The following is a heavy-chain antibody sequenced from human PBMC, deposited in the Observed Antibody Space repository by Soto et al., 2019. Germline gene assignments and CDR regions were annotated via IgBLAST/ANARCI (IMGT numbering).Heavy chain of an antibody. D-gene: IGHD5-12*01. J-gene: IGHJ4*02. V-gene: IGHV3-7*01. CDR3: ARATSVDAY. Sequence: EVQLVESGGDLVQPGGSLRLSCAASGFAFSGYWMSWVRQAPGKGLEGVANIKQDGSEKYYVDSVKGSFTISRDNAKNSLYLQMNSLRVEDTAVYYCARATSVDAYWGQGTLVTVSS. CDR2: IKQDGSEK. CDR1: GFAFSGYW.